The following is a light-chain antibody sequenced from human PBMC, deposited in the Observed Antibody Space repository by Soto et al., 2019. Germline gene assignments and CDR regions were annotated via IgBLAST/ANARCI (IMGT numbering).Light chain of an antibody. Sequence: QSVLTQPASVSGSPGQSITISCTGTSXDVGSYKLVSWYQQHPGKAPKLMIYADDKRPPGVSNRFSGSKSSNTASLTISGLQAEDEADYYCCSYAGTRTYVFGTGTKVTVL. J-gene: IGLJ1*01. V-gene: IGLV2-23*01. CDR1: SXDVGSYKL. CDR3: CSYAGTRTYV. CDR2: ADD.